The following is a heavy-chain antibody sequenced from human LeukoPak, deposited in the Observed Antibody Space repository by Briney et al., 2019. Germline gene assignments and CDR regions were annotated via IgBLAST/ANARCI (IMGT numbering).Heavy chain of an antibody. J-gene: IGHJ5*02. CDR1: GYTFTGYY. CDR3: ARGRAYCGGDCYSRGKKFDP. V-gene: IGHV1-8*03. Sequence: ASVKVSCKASGYTFTGYYMHWVRQAPAQGLEWMGWMNPNSGNTGYAQKFQGRVTITRNTSISTAYMELSSLRSEDTAVYYCARGRAYCGGDCYSRGKKFDPWGQGTLVTVSS. D-gene: IGHD2-21*02. CDR2: MNPNSGNT.